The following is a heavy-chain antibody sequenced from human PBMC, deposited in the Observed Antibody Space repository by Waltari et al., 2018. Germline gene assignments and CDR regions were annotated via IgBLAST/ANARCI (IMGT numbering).Heavy chain of an antibody. CDR1: GGSLSGYH. CDR2: INDSGRS. D-gene: IGHD2-21*01. Sequence: QVQLQQWGAGLLKPSETLSLTCDVSGGSLSGYHWTWIRQPPGKGLEWIGEINDSGRSSYNPALGSGGAVSRDTAKNQFSLRVRSVTAADTAVYYCARVCGYYYYYMDVWGKGTTVTISS. J-gene: IGHJ6*03. V-gene: IGHV4-34*02. CDR3: ARVCGYYYYYMDV.